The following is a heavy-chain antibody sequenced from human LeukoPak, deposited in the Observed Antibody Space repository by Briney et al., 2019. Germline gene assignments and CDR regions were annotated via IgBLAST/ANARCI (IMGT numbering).Heavy chain of an antibody. Sequence: GGSLRLSCVASGFPFSSYWMTWVRQAPGKGLEWVANIKQDGSKKSYVDSVKGRFTISRDNAENSLYLQMNSLRAEDTAIYYCTRVGYIDEGIDYWGQGTLVTVSS. D-gene: IGHD5-24*01. CDR2: IKQDGSKK. J-gene: IGHJ4*02. CDR1: GFPFSSYW. CDR3: TRVGYIDEGIDY. V-gene: IGHV3-7*04.